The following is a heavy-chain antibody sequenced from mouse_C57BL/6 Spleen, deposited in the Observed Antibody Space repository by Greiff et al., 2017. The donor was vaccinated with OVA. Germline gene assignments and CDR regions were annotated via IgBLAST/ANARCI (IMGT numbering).Heavy chain of an antibody. D-gene: IGHD1-2*01. Sequence: QVQLQQPGAELVMPGASVKLSCKASGYTFTSYWMHWVKQRPGQGLEWIGEIDPSDSYTNYNQKFKGKSTLTVDKSSSTAYMQLSSLTSEDSAVYYCARGPSIRLYAMDYWGQGTSVTVSS. V-gene: IGHV1-69*01. J-gene: IGHJ4*01. CDR2: IDPSDSYT. CDR1: GYTFTSYW. CDR3: ARGPSIRLYAMDY.